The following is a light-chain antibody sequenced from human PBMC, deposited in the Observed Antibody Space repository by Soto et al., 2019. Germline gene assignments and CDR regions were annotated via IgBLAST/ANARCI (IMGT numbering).Light chain of an antibody. CDR2: EGS. CDR1: LGSYNL. CDR3: CTFAVSTTFRV. J-gene: IGLJ3*02. V-gene: IGLV2-23*03. Sequence: QSVLTQPASVSGSPGQSITISCTGALGSYNLVSWYQQHPGKAPKLMIYEGSKRPSGVSNRFSGSNSGNTASLTISGLQADDEADYYCCTFAVSTTFRVFGGGTKLTVL.